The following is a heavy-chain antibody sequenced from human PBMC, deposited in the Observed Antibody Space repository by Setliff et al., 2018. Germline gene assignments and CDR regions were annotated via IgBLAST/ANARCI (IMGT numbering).Heavy chain of an antibody. V-gene: IGHV7-4-1*02. CDR3: ARGQDDIWYLGLYYYGMDV. J-gene: IGHJ6*02. CDR1: GYTLTRHD. D-gene: IGHD3-9*01. CDR2: ISTNNGNP. Sequence: ASVKVSCKASGYTLTRHDLNWVRQAPGQGLEWMGWISTNNGNPTYAQGFTGRFVFSLDTSVSTAYLQISSLKAEDTAVYYCARGQDDIWYLGLYYYGMDVWGQGTTVTVSS.